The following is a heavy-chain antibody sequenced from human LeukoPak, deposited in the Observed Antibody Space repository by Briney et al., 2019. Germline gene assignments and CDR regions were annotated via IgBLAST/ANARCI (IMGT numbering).Heavy chain of an antibody. CDR1: GFTFSSYA. Sequence: GGSLRLSCAASGFTFSSYAMSWVRQAPGKGLEWVSVIYSGGSTYYADSVKGRFTISRDNSKNTLYLQMNSLRAEDTAVYYCARDRGANGPDYWGQGTLVTVSS. D-gene: IGHD2-8*01. V-gene: IGHV3-53*01. J-gene: IGHJ4*02. CDR3: ARDRGANGPDY. CDR2: IYSGGST.